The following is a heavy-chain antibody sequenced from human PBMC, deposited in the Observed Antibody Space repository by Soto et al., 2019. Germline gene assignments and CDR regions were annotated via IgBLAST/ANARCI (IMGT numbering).Heavy chain of an antibody. J-gene: IGHJ6*04. D-gene: IGHD5-18*01. Sequence: QVCLVQSGAEVRRPGASVKVSCTAFGYILTGYSLHWVRQAPGQGLEWMGWIDPNSGATNSAERFHGRVSMTRDTSISAADRELSSLRSDDTAVYYCARGYGSSPNMELRFGMDVWGEGTTISVSS. CDR1: GYILTGYS. V-gene: IGHV1-2*02. CDR3: ARGYGSSPNMELRFGMDV. CDR2: IDPNSGAT.